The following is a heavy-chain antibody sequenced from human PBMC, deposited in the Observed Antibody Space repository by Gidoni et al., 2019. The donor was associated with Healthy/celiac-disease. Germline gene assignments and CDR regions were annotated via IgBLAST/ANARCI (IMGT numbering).Heavy chain of an antibody. CDR3: ARGLIAADVDY. V-gene: IGHV3-33*01. D-gene: IGHD6-25*01. CDR1: GFTCSSYG. CDR2: IWYDGSNK. Sequence: QVQLVESGGGVVQPGRSLRLSCAASGFTCSSYGMHWVRQAPGKGLEWVAVIWYDGSNKYYADSVKGRFTISRDNSKNTLYLQMNSLRAEDTAVYYCARGLIAADVDYWGQGTLVTVSS. J-gene: IGHJ4*02.